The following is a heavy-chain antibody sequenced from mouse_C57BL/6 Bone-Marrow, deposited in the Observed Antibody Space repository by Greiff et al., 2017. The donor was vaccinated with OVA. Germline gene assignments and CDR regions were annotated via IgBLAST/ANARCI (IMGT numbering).Heavy chain of an antibody. CDR2: IYPGSGST. CDR3: ARRAAQAKKTWFAD. Sequence: QVQLQQPGAELVKPGASVKMSCKASGYTFTSYWITWVKQRPGQGLEWIGDIYPGSGSTNYHEKFKSKATLTVDTSSSTAYMQLSSLTSEDSAVYYCARRAAQAKKTWFADWGQGTLVTVSA. V-gene: IGHV1-55*01. D-gene: IGHD3-2*02. J-gene: IGHJ3*01. CDR1: GYTFTSYW.